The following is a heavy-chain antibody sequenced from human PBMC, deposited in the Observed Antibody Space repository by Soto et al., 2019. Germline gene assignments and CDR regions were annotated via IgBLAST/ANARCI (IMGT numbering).Heavy chain of an antibody. D-gene: IGHD6-6*01. V-gene: IGHV1-58*01. CDR3: AADPLEYSSSRYWYFDL. CDR2: IVAGSGNT. Sequence: GASVKVSCKASGFTFTSSAVQWVRQARGQRLEWIGWIVAGSGNTNYAQKFQERVTITRDMSTSTAYMELSSLRSEDTAVYYCAADPLEYSSSRYWYFDLWGRGTLVTVSS. J-gene: IGHJ2*01. CDR1: GFTFTSSA.